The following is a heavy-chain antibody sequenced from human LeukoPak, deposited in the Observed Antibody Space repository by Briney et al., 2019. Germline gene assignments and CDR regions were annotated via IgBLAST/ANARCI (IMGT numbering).Heavy chain of an antibody. V-gene: IGHV4-59*01. D-gene: IGHD3-16*01. Sequence: SETLSLTCNVSGGSISSYYWSWIRQPPGKGLEWIGYIYYSGSINYNPSLKSRVTISVDTSKSQFSLKLRSVTAADTAVYYCARDSPIRSMDVWGKGTTVTVPS. CDR3: ARDSPIRSMDV. CDR2: IYYSGSI. CDR1: GGSISSYY. J-gene: IGHJ6*03.